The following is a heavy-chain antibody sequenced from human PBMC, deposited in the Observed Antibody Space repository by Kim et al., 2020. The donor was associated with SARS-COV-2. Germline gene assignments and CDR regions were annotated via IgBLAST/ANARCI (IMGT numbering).Heavy chain of an antibody. CDR3: ANASRVCSSTSCLYRCYYYYRGV. V-gene: IGHV3-23*01. CDR2: ISGSGGST. J-gene: IGHJ6*03. D-gene: IGHD2-2*01. CDR1: GFTFSSYA. Sequence: GGSLRLSCAASGFTFSSYAMSWVRQAPGKGLEWVSAISGSGGSTYYADSVKGRFTISRDNSKNTLYLQMNSLRAEDTAVYYCANASRVCSSTSCLYRCYYYYRGVWGKGTTVTVSS.